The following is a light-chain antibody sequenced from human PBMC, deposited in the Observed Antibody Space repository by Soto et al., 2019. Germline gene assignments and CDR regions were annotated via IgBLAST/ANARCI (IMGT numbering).Light chain of an antibody. Sequence: QSVLTQPPSVSGAPGQRVTISCSGSSSNIGAGYDVHWYQQLPGTAPRLLIYVSRNRPSGVPDRFSGSKSGTSASLASTGLQTDEEADYYCQSYDSSLRLAVFGGGTKLTVL. V-gene: IGLV1-40*01. CDR3: QSYDSSLRLAV. CDR2: VSR. CDR1: SSNIGAGYD. J-gene: IGLJ3*02.